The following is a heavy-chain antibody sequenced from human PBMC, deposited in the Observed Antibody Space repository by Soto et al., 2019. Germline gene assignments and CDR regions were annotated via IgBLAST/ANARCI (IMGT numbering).Heavy chain of an antibody. CDR3: SKIGRFGGGGEVPPQDFNY. D-gene: IGHD3-16*01. Sequence: QITLKESGPTLVKPTQTLTLTCTFSGFSLTTSGVGVGWIRQPPRKALEWLALIYWDDDKRHSPSLKSRLTITKDPPKNQMVLTMTKHGPGGTAPNYRSKIGRFGGGGEVPPQDFNYWGQGILVAVSS. CDR1: GFSLTTSGVG. J-gene: IGHJ4*02. V-gene: IGHV2-5*02. CDR2: IYWDDDK.